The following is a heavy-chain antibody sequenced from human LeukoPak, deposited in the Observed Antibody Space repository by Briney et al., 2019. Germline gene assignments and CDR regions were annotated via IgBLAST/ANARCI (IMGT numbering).Heavy chain of an antibody. CDR2: ISGSGGST. CDR1: GFTFSSYA. CDR3: AKGLAYSFDY. J-gene: IGHJ4*02. V-gene: IGHV3-23*01. Sequence: GGSLRLSCAASGFTFSSYAMSWVRQAPEKGLEWVSAISGSGGSTYYADSVKGRFTISRDNSKNTLHLQMNSLRAEDTAVYYCAKGLAYSFDYWGQGTLVTVSS. D-gene: IGHD3/OR15-3a*01.